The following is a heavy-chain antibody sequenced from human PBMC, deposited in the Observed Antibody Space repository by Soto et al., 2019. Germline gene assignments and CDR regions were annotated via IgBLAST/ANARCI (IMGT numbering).Heavy chain of an antibody. CDR2: IYWDDDK. V-gene: IGHV2-5*02. D-gene: IGHD3-10*01. Sequence: SGPTLVNPTQTLTLTCTFPGFSLSTSGVCVGWIRQPPGKALEWLALIYWDDDKRYSPSLKSRLTITKDTSKNQVVLTMTNMDPVDTATYYCAHSMSTMVRGAIGLAMDVWGTGTTVTGSS. CDR3: AHSMSTMVRGAIGLAMDV. CDR1: GFSLSTSGVC. J-gene: IGHJ6*04.